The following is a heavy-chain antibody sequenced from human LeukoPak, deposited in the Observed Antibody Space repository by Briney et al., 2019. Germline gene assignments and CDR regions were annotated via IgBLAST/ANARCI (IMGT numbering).Heavy chain of an antibody. J-gene: IGHJ6*03. CDR3: ARTHGPYYYSLDA. D-gene: IGHD2-8*01. V-gene: IGHV4-59*13. Sequence: PSETLSLTCTVSGGSISSYYWSWIRQPPGKGLEWIAYIHYSGSTNYNPSLKSRVTLSIDTSKNQFSLKLISVTAADTAVYYCARTHGPYYYSLDAWGKGTTVTVSS. CDR1: GGSISSYY. CDR2: IHYSGST.